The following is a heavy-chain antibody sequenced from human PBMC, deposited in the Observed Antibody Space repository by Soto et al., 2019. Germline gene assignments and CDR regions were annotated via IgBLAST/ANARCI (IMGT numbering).Heavy chain of an antibody. CDR1: GFPFSSYG. D-gene: IGHD3-3*01. J-gene: IGHJ6*02. CDR3: AKEVWSGPMDV. V-gene: IGHV3-30*18. CDR2: ISYDGSNK. Sequence: PGGSLRLSCAASGFPFSSYGMHWVRQAPGKGLEWVAVISYDGSNKYYADSVKGRFTISRDNSKNTLYLQMNSLRAEDTAVYYCAKEVWSGPMDVWGQGTTVTVSS.